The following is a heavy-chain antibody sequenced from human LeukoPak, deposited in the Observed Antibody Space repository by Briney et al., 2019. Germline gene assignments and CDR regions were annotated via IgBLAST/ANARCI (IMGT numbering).Heavy chain of an antibody. Sequence: GGSLRLSCAASGFTFSTYGIHWVRQAPGKGLEWVAFIRYDGTNKWYADSVKGRFTISRDNSKNMLYLQMNSLRAEDTAVYHCAKDRDYGDYPSAYYYYMDVWGKGTTVTFSS. V-gene: IGHV3-30*02. CDR1: GFTFSTYG. D-gene: IGHD4-17*01. J-gene: IGHJ6*03. CDR2: IRYDGTNK. CDR3: AKDRDYGDYPSAYYYYMDV.